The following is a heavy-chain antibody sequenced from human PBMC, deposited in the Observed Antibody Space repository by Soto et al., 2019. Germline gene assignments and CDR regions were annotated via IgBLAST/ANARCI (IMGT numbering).Heavy chain of an antibody. Sequence: SSETLSLTCAVYGGSFSGYYWSWIRQPPGKGLEWIGEINHSGSTNYNPSLKSRVTISVDTSKNQFSLKLSSVTAADTAVYYCASNTLWFGELQFDYWGQGTLVTVSS. CDR3: ASNTLWFGELQFDY. D-gene: IGHD3-10*01. CDR1: GGSFSGYY. CDR2: INHSGST. J-gene: IGHJ4*02. V-gene: IGHV4-34*01.